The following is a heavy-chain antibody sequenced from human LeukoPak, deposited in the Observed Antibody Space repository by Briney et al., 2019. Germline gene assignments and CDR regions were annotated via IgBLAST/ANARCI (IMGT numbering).Heavy chain of an antibody. J-gene: IGHJ6*02. CDR3: VRGYSFGPYGMDV. CDR1: GFTFSSYS. Sequence: GGSLRLSCAASGFTFSSYSMNWVRQAPGKGLEYVSAISDSGGSTYYADSVKGRFTISRDNSKNTLYLQMSSLRAEDTAVYFCVRGYSFGPYGMDVWGQGTTVTVSS. CDR2: ISDSGGST. V-gene: IGHV3-64D*09. D-gene: IGHD2-15*01.